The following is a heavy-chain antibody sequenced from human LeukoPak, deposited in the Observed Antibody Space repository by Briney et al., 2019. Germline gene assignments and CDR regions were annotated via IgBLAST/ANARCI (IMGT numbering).Heavy chain of an antibody. CDR1: GFTFSSYA. CDR2: ISSNGGST. J-gene: IGHJ4*02. V-gene: IGHV3-64*01. Sequence: GGSLRLSCAASGFTFSSYAMHWVRQAPGKGPEYVSAISSNGGSTYYANSVKGRFTISRDNSKNTLYLQMGSLRAEDMAVYYCARDLGGNGYFDYWGQGTLVTVSS. CDR3: ARDLGGNGYFDY. D-gene: IGHD4-23*01.